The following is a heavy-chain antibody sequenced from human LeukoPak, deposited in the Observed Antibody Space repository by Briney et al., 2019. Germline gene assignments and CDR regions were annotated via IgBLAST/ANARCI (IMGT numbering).Heavy chain of an antibody. CDR1: GYTXTTYH. V-gene: IGHV1-18*01. Sequence: ASVKVSCKASGYTXTTYHINGVRQAPGQGLEWMGRINAYNGNTNYEQKLQGRVIMTTDTPTSTVYMELRSLRSDDTAVYYCARGGRGNFDYWGQGTLVTVSS. D-gene: IGHD3-10*01. J-gene: IGHJ4*02. CDR3: ARGGRGNFDY. CDR2: INAYNGNT.